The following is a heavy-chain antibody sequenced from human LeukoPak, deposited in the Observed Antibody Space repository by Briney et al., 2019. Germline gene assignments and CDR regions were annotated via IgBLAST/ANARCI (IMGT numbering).Heavy chain of an antibody. Sequence: GGSLRLSCAASGFTFSSYSMNWVRQAPGKGLEWVSSISSSSSYIYCADSVKGRFTISRDNAKNSLYLQMNSLRAEDTAVYYCARDGYYGSGARRDVWGKGTTVTVSS. CDR1: GFTFSSYS. J-gene: IGHJ6*04. D-gene: IGHD3-10*01. CDR3: ARDGYYGSGARRDV. V-gene: IGHV3-21*01. CDR2: ISSSSSYI.